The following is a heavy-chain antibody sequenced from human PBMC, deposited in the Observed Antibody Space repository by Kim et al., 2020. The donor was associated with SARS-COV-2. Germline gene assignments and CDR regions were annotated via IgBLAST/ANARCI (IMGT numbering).Heavy chain of an antibody. Sequence: YRPSLKSRLTLSVDTSKNQFSLKVTSAIAADTAVYYCAREGEARSYFDYWGQGALVTVSS. D-gene: IGHD2-21*01. J-gene: IGHJ4*02. CDR3: AREGEARSYFDY. V-gene: IGHV4-4*06.